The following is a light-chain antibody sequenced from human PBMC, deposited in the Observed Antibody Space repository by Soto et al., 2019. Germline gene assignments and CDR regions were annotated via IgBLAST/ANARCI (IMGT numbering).Light chain of an antibody. CDR2: DAS. V-gene: IGLV2-11*02. CDR1: SSDVGGYNY. J-gene: IGLJ1*01. CDR3: CPYAGSYPSL. Sequence: QSVLTQPRSVSGSPGQSVTISCTGTSSDVGGYNYVSWYQQHPGKAPKLMIYDASKRPSGVPDRFSASKSGNTASLTISGFEAGDEAEYYCCPYAGSYPSLFGTGLKVTV.